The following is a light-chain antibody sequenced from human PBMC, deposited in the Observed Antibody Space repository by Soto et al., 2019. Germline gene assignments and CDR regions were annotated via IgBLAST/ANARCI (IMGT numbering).Light chain of an antibody. CDR3: QQLNSFPLT. CDR2: AAS. J-gene: IGKJ5*01. V-gene: IGKV1D-12*01. Sequence: DIQMTQSPSSVSASVGDRVTITCRASQGISSWLAWYQRKPGRAPKLLIYAASRLQAGVPLRFSGSGSGTDFNLTISDLQPEDFATYYCQQLNSFPLTFGQGTRLEIK. CDR1: QGISSW.